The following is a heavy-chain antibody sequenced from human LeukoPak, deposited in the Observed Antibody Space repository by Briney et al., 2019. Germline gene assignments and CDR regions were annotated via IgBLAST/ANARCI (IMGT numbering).Heavy chain of an antibody. Sequence: ASVKVSCKASGGTFSSYAISWVRQAPGQGLEWMGGIIPIFGTANYAQKFQGRVTITADESTSTAYMELSSLRSEDTAVYYCARDRGYYYDSSGYYPMGYWGQGTLVTVSS. J-gene: IGHJ4*02. D-gene: IGHD3-22*01. CDR3: ARDRGYYYDSSGYYPMGY. CDR2: IIPIFGTA. CDR1: GGTFSSYA. V-gene: IGHV1-69*13.